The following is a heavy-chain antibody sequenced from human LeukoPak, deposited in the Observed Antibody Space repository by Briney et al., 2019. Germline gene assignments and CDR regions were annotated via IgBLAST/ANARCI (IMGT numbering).Heavy chain of an antibody. J-gene: IGHJ5*02. CDR1: GYTFTGYY. D-gene: IGHD6-13*01. CDR3: ARDGGLYGSSWFFGSNWFDP. V-gene: IGHV1-2*02. Sequence: ASVKVSCKASGYTFTGYYMHWVRRAPGQGLEWMGWINPNSGGTNYAQKFQGRVTMTRDTSISTAYMELSRLRSDDTAVYYCARDGGLYGSSWFFGSNWFDPWGQGTLVTVSS. CDR2: INPNSGGT.